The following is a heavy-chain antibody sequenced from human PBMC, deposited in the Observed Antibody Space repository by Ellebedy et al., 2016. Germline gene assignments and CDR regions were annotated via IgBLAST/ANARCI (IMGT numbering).Heavy chain of an antibody. J-gene: IGHJ4*02. V-gene: IGHV4-61*02. CDR2: ISTSGST. CDR1: GGSINSGASY. Sequence: SETLSLTXTVSGGSINSGASYWSWIRQPAGKGPEWIGRISTSGSTIYNPSLKSRVTMSVDSSTNHFSLELTSVTVADTAVYYCATLTIPGGSDYWGQGALVTVSS. CDR3: ATLTIPGGSDY. D-gene: IGHD3-16*01.